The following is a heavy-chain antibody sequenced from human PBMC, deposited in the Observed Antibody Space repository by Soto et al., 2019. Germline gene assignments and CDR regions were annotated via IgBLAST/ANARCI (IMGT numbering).Heavy chain of an antibody. J-gene: IGHJ4*02. V-gene: IGHV4-39*01. CDR2: IYYSGST. D-gene: IGHD5-12*01. CDR1: GGSISSSIYY. CDR3: ARMTVEYSGYDAKD. Sequence: SETLSLTCTVSGGSISSSIYYWGWIRQPPGKGLEWIGSIYYSGSTYYNPSLKSRVTISVDTSKNQFSLKLSSVTAADTAVYYCARMTVEYSGYDAKDWGQGTLVTVSS.